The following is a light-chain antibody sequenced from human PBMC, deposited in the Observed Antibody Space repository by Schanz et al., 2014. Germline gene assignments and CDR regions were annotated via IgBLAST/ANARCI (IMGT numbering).Light chain of an antibody. J-gene: IGKJ2*01. CDR2: DAS. Sequence: MVMTQSPATLSVSPGERATLSCRASQSLSSNLAWYQQKPGQAPRLLIYDASTRATGVPARFSGSGSGTEFTLTINSLHSEDFAVYYCQLYDNSPLYTFGRGTKLEIK. CDR1: QSLSSN. CDR3: QLYDNSPLYT. V-gene: IGKV3-15*01.